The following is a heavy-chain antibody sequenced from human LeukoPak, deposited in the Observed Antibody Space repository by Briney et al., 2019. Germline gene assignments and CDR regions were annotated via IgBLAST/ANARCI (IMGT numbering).Heavy chain of an antibody. CDR2: ISAYNGNT. CDR3: ARVDSTSYYYYYYYMDV. D-gene: IGHD2-2*01. J-gene: IGHJ6*03. V-gene: IGHV1-18*01. CDR1: GYTFTSYG. Sequence: ASVKVSCKASGYTFTSYGISWVRQAPGQGHEWMGWISAYNGNTNYAQKLQGRVTMTTDTSTSTAYMELRSLRSDDTAVYYCARVDSTSYYYYYYYMDVWGKGTTVTISS.